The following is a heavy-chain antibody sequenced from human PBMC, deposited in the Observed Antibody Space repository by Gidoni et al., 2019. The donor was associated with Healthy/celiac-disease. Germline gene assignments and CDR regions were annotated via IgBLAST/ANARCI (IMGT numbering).Heavy chain of an antibody. CDR2: ISSNGGST. CDR1: GFTFSRYA. D-gene: IGHD6-19*01. CDR3: VKAIAVANTPPGVY. J-gene: IGHJ4*02. Sequence: EVQLVESGGGLVQPGGSLRLSCSASGFTFSRYAMHWVRQAPGKGLEYVSAISSNGGSTYYADSVKGRFTISRDNSKNTLYLQMSSLRAEDTAVYYCVKAIAVANTPPGVYWGQGTLVTVSS. V-gene: IGHV3-64D*06.